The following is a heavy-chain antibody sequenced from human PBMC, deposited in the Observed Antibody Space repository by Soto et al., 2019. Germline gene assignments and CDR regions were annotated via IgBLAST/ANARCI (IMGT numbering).Heavy chain of an antibody. V-gene: IGHV3-74*01. D-gene: IGHD2-21*02. CDR2: INSDETIT. Sequence: GSLRLSCAASGFTFGNYWMHWVRQSPGKGLVWVSRINSDETITSYADSVKGRFTISRDNAKNTLYLQMSSLRVEDTALYYCVCFECGRTAVVTAMEANDYWGQGTLVTVSS. J-gene: IGHJ4*02. CDR1: GFTFGNYW. CDR3: VCFECGRTAVVTAMEANDY.